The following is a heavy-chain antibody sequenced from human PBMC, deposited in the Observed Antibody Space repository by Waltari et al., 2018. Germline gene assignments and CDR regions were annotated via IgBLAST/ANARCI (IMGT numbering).Heavy chain of an antibody. J-gene: IGHJ3*02. V-gene: IGHV4-34*01. CDR1: GGAFSGYY. CDR2: INHSGST. Sequence: QVQLQQWGAGLLKPSATLSLTCAVYGGAFSGYYWSWIRQPPGKGLEWIGEINHSGSTNYNPSLKSRVTISVDTSKNQFALKLSSVTAADTAVYYCARGPPDIWGQGTMVTVSS. CDR3: ARGPPDI.